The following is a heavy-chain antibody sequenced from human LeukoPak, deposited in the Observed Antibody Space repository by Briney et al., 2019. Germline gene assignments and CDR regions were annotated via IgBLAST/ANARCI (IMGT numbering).Heavy chain of an antibody. V-gene: IGHV3-21*01. CDR3: ARGNTIFIDY. J-gene: IGHJ4*02. D-gene: IGHD3-9*01. Sequence: PGGSLRLSCAASGFTFSSYSMNWVRQAPGKGREWVSSVSSSSSYIYYADSVKGRFTISRDNAKNSLYLQMNSLRAEDTAVYYCARGNTIFIDYWGQGTLVTVSS. CDR2: VSSSSSYI. CDR1: GFTFSSYS.